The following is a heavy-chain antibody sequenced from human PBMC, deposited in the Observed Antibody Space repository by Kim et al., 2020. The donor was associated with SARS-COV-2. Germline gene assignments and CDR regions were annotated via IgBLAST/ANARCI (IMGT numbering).Heavy chain of an antibody. CDR3: ARDHTASYDSTTNEYWFDP. D-gene: IGHD3-22*01. CDR1: GYTFNNYA. V-gene: IGHV7-4-1*02. CDR2: INTNTGNP. Sequence: ASVKVSCKTSGYTFNNYALNWVRQAPGQGLEWMGWINTNTGNPTYAQGFTGRFVFSLDTSVRTAYLQNSSLEAADTAIYFCARDHTASYDSTTNEYWFDPWGQGTLVTVSS. J-gene: IGHJ5*02.